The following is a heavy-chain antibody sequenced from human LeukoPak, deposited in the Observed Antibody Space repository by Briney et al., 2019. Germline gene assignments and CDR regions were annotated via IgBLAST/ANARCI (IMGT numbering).Heavy chain of an antibody. CDR3: ARDEWLRLPADAFDI. V-gene: IGHV4-39*07. D-gene: IGHD5-12*01. CDR1: GGSISSSSYY. CDR2: IYYSGST. J-gene: IGHJ3*02. Sequence: SETLSLTCTVSGGSISSSSYYWGWIRQPPGKGLEWIGSIYYSGSTYYNPSLKSRVTISVDTSKNQFSLKLSSVTAADTAVYYCARDEWLRLPADAFDIWGQGTMVTVSS.